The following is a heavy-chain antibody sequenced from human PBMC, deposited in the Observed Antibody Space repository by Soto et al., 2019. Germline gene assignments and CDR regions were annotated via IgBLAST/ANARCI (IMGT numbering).Heavy chain of an antibody. V-gene: IGHV1-69*04. J-gene: IGHJ6*03. CDR2: IIPILGIA. CDR1: GGTFSSYT. CDR3: ARDRYSGYDQEMGYYYYMDV. Sequence: ASVKVSCKASGGTFSSYTISWVRQAPRQGLEWMGRIIPILGIANYAQKFQGRVTITADKSTSTAYMELSSLRSEDTAVYYCARDRYSGYDQEMGYYYYMDVWGKGTTVTVSS. D-gene: IGHD5-12*01.